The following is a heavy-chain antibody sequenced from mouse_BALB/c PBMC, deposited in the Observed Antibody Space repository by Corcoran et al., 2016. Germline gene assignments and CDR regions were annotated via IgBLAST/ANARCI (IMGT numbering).Heavy chain of an antibody. CDR2: IGYDGNN. Sequence: DVQLQESGPGLVKPSQSLSLTYSVTGYSITSGFYWNWSRQFPGNKLEWMGYIGYDGNNNYNPSLKNRVSITRDTSKNQFFLNLNSVTTEDTATYYCAREVYYGSSYCFAYWGQGTLVTVSA. J-gene: IGHJ3*01. CDR1: GYSITSGFY. V-gene: IGHV3-6*02. D-gene: IGHD1-1*01. CDR3: AREVYYGSSYCFAY.